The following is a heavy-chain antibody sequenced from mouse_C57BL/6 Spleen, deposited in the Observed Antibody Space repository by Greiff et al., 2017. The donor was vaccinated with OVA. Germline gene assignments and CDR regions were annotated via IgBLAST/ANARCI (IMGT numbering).Heavy chain of an antibody. J-gene: IGHJ1*03. D-gene: IGHD1-1*01. V-gene: IGHV1-18*01. CDR3: ARGGYYGSSYKWYFDV. CDR2: INPNNGGT. Sequence: EVQLQQSGPELVKPGASVKIPCKASGYTFTDYNMDWVKQSHGKSLEWIGDINPNNGGTIYNQKFKGKATLTVDKSSSTAYMELRSLTSEDTAVYYCARGGYYGSSYKWYFDVWGTGTTVTVSS. CDR1: GYTFTDYN.